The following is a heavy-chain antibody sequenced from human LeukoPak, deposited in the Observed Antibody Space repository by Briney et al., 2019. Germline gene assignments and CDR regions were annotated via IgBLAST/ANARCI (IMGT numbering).Heavy chain of an antibody. J-gene: IGHJ4*02. Sequence: KPGGSLRLSCAASGFTFSSYSMNWVRQIPRKGLEWVSCISGSGSYIYYADSVKGRFTISRDNAKNSPHLQVNSLRAEDTAVYYCVRERFHGSGAPKFDFWGQGTLVTVSS. CDR3: VRERFHGSGAPKFDF. V-gene: IGHV3-21*06. D-gene: IGHD3-10*01. CDR2: ISGSGSYI. CDR1: GFTFSSYS.